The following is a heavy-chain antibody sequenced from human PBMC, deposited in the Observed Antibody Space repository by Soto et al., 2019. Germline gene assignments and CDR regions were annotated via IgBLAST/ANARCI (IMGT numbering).Heavy chain of an antibody. J-gene: IGHJ5*02. CDR1: GFTFSSHW. D-gene: IGHD5-12*01. CDR3: AKDSGYAQYNWFDP. CDR2: ISGDGRTT. V-gene: IGHV3-74*01. Sequence: EVQLVESGGGLVQPGGSLRLSCAASGFTFSSHWMNWVRQAPGKGLVWVSRISGDGRTTSHADSVKGRFTISRDNAKNTLYLQMNSLRAEDTAVYYCAKDSGYAQYNWFDPWGQGTLVSVSS.